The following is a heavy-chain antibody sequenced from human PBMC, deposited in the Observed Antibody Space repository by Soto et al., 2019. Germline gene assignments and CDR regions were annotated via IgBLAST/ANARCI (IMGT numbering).Heavy chain of an antibody. CDR1: GGSISSSNW. V-gene: IGHV4-4*02. CDR2: TYHSGST. Sequence: SETLSLTCAVSGGSISSSNWWSWVRQPPGKGLEWIGETYHSGSTNYNSSLKSRVTISVDKSKNQFSLKLSSVTAADTAVYYCARTTLGATTSAFDIWGQGTMVTVSS. J-gene: IGHJ3*02. CDR3: ARTTLGATTSAFDI. D-gene: IGHD1-26*01.